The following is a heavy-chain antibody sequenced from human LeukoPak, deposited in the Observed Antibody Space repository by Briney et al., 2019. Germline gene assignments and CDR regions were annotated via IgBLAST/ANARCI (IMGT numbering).Heavy chain of an antibody. D-gene: IGHD3-10*01. Sequence: SETLSLTCTVSGGSISSSSYYWGWIRQPPGKGLEWIGSIYYSGSTYYNPSLKSRVAISLDTPKNQFSLKLSSVTAADTAVYYCARDRYYYGSGSYPLDPWGQGTLVTVSS. V-gene: IGHV4-39*07. CDR3: ARDRYYYGSGSYPLDP. CDR2: IYYSGST. CDR1: GGSISSSSYY. J-gene: IGHJ5*02.